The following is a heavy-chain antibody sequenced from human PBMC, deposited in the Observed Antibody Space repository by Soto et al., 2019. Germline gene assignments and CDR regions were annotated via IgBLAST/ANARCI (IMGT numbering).Heavy chain of an antibody. CDR1: GFTFSSFG. V-gene: IGHV3-33*01. J-gene: IGHJ5*02. CDR3: AREAMRAASGTHWFDP. CDR2: IWYDGSNE. D-gene: IGHD6-13*01. Sequence: GGSLRLSCAASGFTFSSFGMHWVRQAPGKGLEWVAVIWYDGSNEDYTDSVKGRFTISRDNSRNTVYLEMNSLRAEDTAVYYCAREAMRAASGTHWFDPWGQGTLVTVSS.